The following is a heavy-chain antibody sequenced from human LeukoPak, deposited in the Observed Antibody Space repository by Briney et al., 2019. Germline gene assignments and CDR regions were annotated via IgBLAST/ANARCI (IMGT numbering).Heavy chain of an antibody. Sequence: PGGSLRLSCAASGFTFSSYTMNWVRQAPGKGLEWVSFISSSSTYIYYADSVKGRFTISRDNAKNSLYLQMNSLRAEDTAVYYCARDGVPIRYCSGGSCSGNWFDPWGQGTLVTVSS. J-gene: IGHJ5*02. CDR2: ISSSSTYI. CDR1: GFTFSSYT. V-gene: IGHV3-21*01. D-gene: IGHD2-15*01. CDR3: ARDGVPIRYCSGGSCSGNWFDP.